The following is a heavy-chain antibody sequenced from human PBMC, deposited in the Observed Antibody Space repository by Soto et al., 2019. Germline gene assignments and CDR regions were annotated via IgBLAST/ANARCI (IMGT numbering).Heavy chain of an antibody. Sequence: ASVKVSCKASGYTFPSYGVSWVRQAPGQGLEWMGWISVYSGNTNYARKLQGRVTMTRDIYTRAVYMELSGLTSDDTAIYYCATDDYGAYAFWGQGTLVTVSS. CDR3: ATDDYGAYAF. V-gene: IGHV1-18*04. CDR1: GYTFPSYG. J-gene: IGHJ4*01. CDR2: ISVYSGNT. D-gene: IGHD4-17*01.